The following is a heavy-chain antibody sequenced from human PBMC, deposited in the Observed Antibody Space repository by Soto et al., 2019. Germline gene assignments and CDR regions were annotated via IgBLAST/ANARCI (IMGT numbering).Heavy chain of an antibody. CDR2: IIPIFGTV. V-gene: IGHV1-69*13. CDR1: GGTFSNYV. D-gene: IGHD3-22*01. J-gene: IGHJ4*02. Sequence: SVKVSFKTSGGTFSNYVISWLRQAPGQGLEWMGGIIPIFGTVNYTQKLQGRVTITADESTSTAYMELISLRSEDTAVYYCARDHNYYDSSGYYPPFDYWGQGTLVTVSS. CDR3: ARDHNYYDSSGYYPPFDY.